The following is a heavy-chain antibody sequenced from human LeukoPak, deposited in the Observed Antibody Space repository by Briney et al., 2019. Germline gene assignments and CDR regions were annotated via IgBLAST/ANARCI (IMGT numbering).Heavy chain of an antibody. CDR2: IYYSGST. V-gene: IGHV4-31*03. D-gene: IGHD3-22*01. Sequence: SETLSLTCTVSGGSINSGGYYWSWIRQHPGKGLEWIGYIYYSGSTYYNPSLKGRVTISIDTSKNHFSLKVTSVTAADTAIYYCARDSGTSGLSLDYWGQGTLVTVSS. J-gene: IGHJ4*02. CDR1: GGSINSGGYY. CDR3: ARDSGTSGLSLDY.